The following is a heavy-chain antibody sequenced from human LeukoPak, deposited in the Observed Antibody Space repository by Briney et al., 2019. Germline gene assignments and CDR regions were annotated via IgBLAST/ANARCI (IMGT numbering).Heavy chain of an antibody. V-gene: IGHV4-38-2*01. J-gene: IGHJ4*02. CDR3: ARGGQVGGFNFDY. D-gene: IGHD3-10*01. Sequence: SETLSLTCAVSGYSISSGYYWGWIRQPPGKGLEWIGSIYHSGSTYYNPSLKSRVTISVDTSKNQFSLTLSSVTAADTAVYYCARGGQVGGFNFDYWGQGTLVTVSS. CDR2: IYHSGST. CDR1: GYSISSGYY.